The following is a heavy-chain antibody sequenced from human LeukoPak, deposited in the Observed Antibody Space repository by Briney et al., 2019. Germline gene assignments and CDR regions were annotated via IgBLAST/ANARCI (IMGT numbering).Heavy chain of an antibody. D-gene: IGHD1-7*01. J-gene: IGHJ2*01. CDR3: ARNYAVRYFDL. CDR1: GGSISSGSYY. CDR2: IYAGGST. Sequence: SETLSLTCTVSGGSISSGSYYWSWIRQPAGKGLEWIGRIYAGGSTNYNPSLKSRVTMSVDTSKNQFSLKLSSVTAADTAVYYCARNYAVRYFDLWGRGTLVTVSS. V-gene: IGHV4-61*02.